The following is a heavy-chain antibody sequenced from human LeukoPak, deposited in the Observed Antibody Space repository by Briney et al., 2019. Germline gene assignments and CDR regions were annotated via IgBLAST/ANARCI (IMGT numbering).Heavy chain of an antibody. D-gene: IGHD6-6*01. CDR3: AKGRVRQLDPFDY. V-gene: IGHV3-23*01. Sequence: PGGSLRLSCAASGFTFSSHGVSWVRQAPGKGLEWVSLISGSGDSTYYADSVKGRFTVSRDNSKNTLYLQVNSLRAEDTAVYYCAKGRVRQLDPFDYWGQGTLVTVSS. CDR1: GFTFSSHG. CDR2: ISGSGDST. J-gene: IGHJ4*02.